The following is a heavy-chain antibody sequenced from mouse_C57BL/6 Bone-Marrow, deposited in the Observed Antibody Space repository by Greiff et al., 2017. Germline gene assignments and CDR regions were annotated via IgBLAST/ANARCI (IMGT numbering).Heavy chain of an antibody. J-gene: IGHJ2*01. D-gene: IGHD1-1*01. CDR2: ISGGGGNT. Sequence: DVKLVESGGGLVKPGGSLKLSCAASGFTFSSYTMSWVRQTPEKRLEWVATISGGGGNTYYPDSVKGRFTISRDNAKNTLYLQMSSLRSEDTALYYCARLVYYGSTLYYFDYWGQGTTLTVSS. V-gene: IGHV5-9*01. CDR1: GFTFSSYT. CDR3: ARLVYYGSTLYYFDY.